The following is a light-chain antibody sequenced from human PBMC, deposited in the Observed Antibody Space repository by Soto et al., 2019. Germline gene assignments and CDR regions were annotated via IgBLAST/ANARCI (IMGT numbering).Light chain of an antibody. CDR3: LLSYSGAVV. V-gene: IGLV7-46*01. Sequence: QAVVTQEPSLTVSTGGTVTLTCGSSTGAVTSGHYPYWCQQTPGQAPRTLIYDTSNKHSWTPDRFSGSLLGGKAALTLPGAQPEDEAEYDCLLSYSGAVVFGGGTKRTVL. CDR1: TGAVTSGHY. J-gene: IGLJ2*01. CDR2: DTS.